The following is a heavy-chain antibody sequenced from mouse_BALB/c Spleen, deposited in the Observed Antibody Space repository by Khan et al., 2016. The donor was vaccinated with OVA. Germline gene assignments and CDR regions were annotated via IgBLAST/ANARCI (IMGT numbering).Heavy chain of an antibody. D-gene: IGHD2-14*01. CDR1: GYTFTSYT. CDR2: INPSNGYT. V-gene: IGHV1-4*01. Sequence: QVQLQQSGAELARPGASVKMSYKASGYTFTSYTIHWIKLRPGQGLEWIGYINPSNGYTNYNQKFKDKATLTADKSSPTAYMELSSLTSDDSALYNCVRDGAYHRNDGWFAYWGQGTLVTVSA. J-gene: IGHJ3*01. CDR3: VRDGAYHRNDGWFAY.